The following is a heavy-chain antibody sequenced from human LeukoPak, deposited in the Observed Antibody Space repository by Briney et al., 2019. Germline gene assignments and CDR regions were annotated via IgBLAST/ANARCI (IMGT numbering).Heavy chain of an antibody. CDR2: IKEDGTVK. CDR3: AASITMFDY. V-gene: IGHV3-7*02. D-gene: IGHD3-10*01. J-gene: IGHJ4*02. CDR1: GFTFSSYA. Sequence: GGSLRLSCAGPGFTFSSYAMSWVRQAPGKGLEWVANIKEDGTVKYYVESVKGRFTISRDNAKNSLYLQMNSLRAEDTAVYYCAASITMFDYWGQGTLVTVSS.